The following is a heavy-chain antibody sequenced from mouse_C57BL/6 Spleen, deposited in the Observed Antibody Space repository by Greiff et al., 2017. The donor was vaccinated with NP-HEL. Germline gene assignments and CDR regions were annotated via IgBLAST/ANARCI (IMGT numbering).Heavy chain of an antibody. CDR1: GFSFNTYA. D-gene: IGHD2-5*01. CDR2: IRSKSNNYAT. Sequence: EVMLVESGGGLVQPKGSLKLSCAASGFSFNTYAMNWVRQAPGKGLEWVARIRSKSNNYATYYADSVKDRFTISRDDSESMLYLQMNNLKTEDTAMYYCVRHVNSNYVNYFDYWGQGTTLTVSS. CDR3: VRHVNSNYVNYFDY. J-gene: IGHJ2*01. V-gene: IGHV10-1*01.